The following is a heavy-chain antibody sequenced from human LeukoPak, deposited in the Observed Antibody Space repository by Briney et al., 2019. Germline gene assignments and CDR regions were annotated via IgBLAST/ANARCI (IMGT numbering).Heavy chain of an antibody. CDR1: GFTFSSYS. J-gene: IGHJ4*02. Sequence: SGGSLRLSCAASGFTFSSYSMNWVRQAPGKGLEWVSSISSSSSYIYYADSVKGRFTISRDNAKNSLYLQMNSLRAEDTAVYYCARERFEVRGVNIDYWGQGTLVTVSS. V-gene: IGHV3-21*01. CDR3: ARERFEVRGVNIDY. CDR2: ISSSSSYI. D-gene: IGHD3-10*01.